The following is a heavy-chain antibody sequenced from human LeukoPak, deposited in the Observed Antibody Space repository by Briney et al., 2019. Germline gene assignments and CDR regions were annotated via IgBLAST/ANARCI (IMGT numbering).Heavy chain of an antibody. Sequence: PGGSLRLSCAASGFTFSSYAMSWVRQAPGKGLEWVSAISGSGGSTYYADSVKGRFTISRDDSKNTLYLQMNSLRAEDTAVYYCAKGGRIGPQGLIFGYWGQGTLVTVSS. CDR2: ISGSGGST. CDR3: AKGGRIGPQGLIFGY. D-gene: IGHD2/OR15-2a*01. CDR1: GFTFSSYA. V-gene: IGHV3-23*01. J-gene: IGHJ4*02.